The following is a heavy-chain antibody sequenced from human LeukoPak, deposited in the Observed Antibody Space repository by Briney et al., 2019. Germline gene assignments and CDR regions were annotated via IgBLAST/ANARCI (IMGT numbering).Heavy chain of an antibody. V-gene: IGHV5-51*01. CDR1: GYSFTSYW. Sequence: GESLKISCKGSGYSFTSYWIGWVRQMPGKGLEWMGIIYPGDSDTRYSPSFQGQVTISADKSISTAYLQWSSLKASDTAMYYCARHRGQPTYCYDSSGYFLDYWGQGTLVTVSS. CDR3: ARHRGQPTYCYDSSGYFLDY. J-gene: IGHJ4*02. CDR2: IYPGDSDT. D-gene: IGHD3-22*01.